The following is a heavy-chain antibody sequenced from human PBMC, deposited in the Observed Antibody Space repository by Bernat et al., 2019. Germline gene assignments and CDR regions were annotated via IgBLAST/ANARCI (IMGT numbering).Heavy chain of an antibody. J-gene: IGHJ4*02. CDR2: IYYSGST. Sequence: QVQLQESGPGLVKPSQTLSLTCTVSGGPISSGDYYWSWIRQPPGKGLEWIGYIYYSGSTYYNPSLKSRVTISVDTSRNQFSLKLSSVTAADTAVDYGARGGRGYGDYAAPFDYWGQGTLITVSS. D-gene: IGHD4-17*01. CDR3: ARGGRGYGDYAAPFDY. CDR1: GGPISSGDYY. V-gene: IGHV4-30-4*01.